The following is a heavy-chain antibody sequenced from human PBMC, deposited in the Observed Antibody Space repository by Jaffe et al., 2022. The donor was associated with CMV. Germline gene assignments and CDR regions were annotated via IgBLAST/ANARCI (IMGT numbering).Heavy chain of an antibody. CDR2: INSGGTT. J-gene: IGHJ5*02. CDR1: GDSMSGYY. V-gene: IGHV4-4*07. D-gene: IGHD4-17*01. Sequence: QVQLQESGPGLVKPSETLSLTCTVSGDSMSGYYWSWIRQSAVERLEWIGRINSGGTTSYNPSLKSRVSISVDTSKNQFSLNLISVAAADTAVYYCARGNVDGDYYFDTWGQGILVPVSS. CDR3: ARGNVDGDYYFDT.